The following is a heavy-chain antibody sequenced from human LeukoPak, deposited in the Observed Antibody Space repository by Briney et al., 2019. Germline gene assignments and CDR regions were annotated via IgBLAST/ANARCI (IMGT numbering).Heavy chain of an antibody. CDR3: ARKWGISGSYDCDY. CDR2: INPNTGDT. CDR1: GYTFTGYY. J-gene: IGHJ4*02. Sequence: ASVKVSCKASGYTFTGYYMHWVRQAPGQGLEWMGWINPNTGDTNSAQKFQGRVTMTRDTSISTAYMELSRLRSDDTAVYYCARKWGISGSYDCDYWGQGTLVTVSS. D-gene: IGHD1-26*01. V-gene: IGHV1-2*02.